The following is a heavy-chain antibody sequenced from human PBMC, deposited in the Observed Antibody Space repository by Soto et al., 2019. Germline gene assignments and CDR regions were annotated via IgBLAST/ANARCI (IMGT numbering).Heavy chain of an antibody. CDR1: GGSISSGDYY. CDR3: ARTVVAATPAADY. D-gene: IGHD2-15*01. J-gene: IGHJ4*02. CDR2: IYYSGST. Sequence: PSETLSLTCTVSGGSISSGDYYWSWIRPPPGKGLEWIGYIYYSGSTYYNPSLKSRVTISVDTSKNQFSLKLSSVTAADTAVYYCARTVVAATPAADYWGQGTLVTVSS. V-gene: IGHV4-30-4*01.